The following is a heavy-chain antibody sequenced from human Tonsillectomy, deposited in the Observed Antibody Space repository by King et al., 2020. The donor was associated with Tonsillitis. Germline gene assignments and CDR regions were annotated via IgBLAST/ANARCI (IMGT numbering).Heavy chain of an antibody. V-gene: IGHV2-26*01. CDR2: IFSNDEK. D-gene: IGHD2-21*02. CDR3: ARIVECGGDCYPPLAPEFDY. Sequence: LTLKESGPVLVQPTETLTLTCTVSGFSLSNARMGVSWIRQPPGKALEWLAHIFSNDEKSYSTSLKSRLTIPKDTSKSQVVPTMTNMDPVDTATYYCARIVECGGDCYPPLAPEFDYWGQGTLVTVSS. CDR1: GFSLSNARMG. J-gene: IGHJ4*02.